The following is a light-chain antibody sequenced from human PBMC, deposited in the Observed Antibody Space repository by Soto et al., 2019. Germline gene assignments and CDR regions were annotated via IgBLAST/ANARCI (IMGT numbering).Light chain of an antibody. CDR2: AAS. CDR1: QSISIY. Sequence: DIQMTQSPSSLSASVGDRVTITCRASQSISIYLNWYQQKPGKAPRLLIYAASRLQSGVPSRFSGSGSGTDFTLPISSLQPEDFATYYRQQSYIMPIYTFGQGTRLDIK. J-gene: IGKJ2*01. CDR3: QQSYIMPIYT. V-gene: IGKV1-39*01.